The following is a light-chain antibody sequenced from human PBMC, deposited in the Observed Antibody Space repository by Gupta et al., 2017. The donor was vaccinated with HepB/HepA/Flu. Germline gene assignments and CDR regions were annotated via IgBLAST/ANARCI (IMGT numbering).Light chain of an antibody. V-gene: IGKV2-30*01. J-gene: IGKJ2*01. CDR2: KGS. CDR3: RQGKHLMYT. CDR1: QSIGYSDGNTY. Sequence: DVVMTQSPLSLPVTLGQPASISCRSSQSIGYSDGNTYLNWFQQRPGQSPRRLIYKGSSRDSGVPDRFSGSGSGTDFTLKISRAEAEDVGVYYCRQGKHLMYTFGQGTKLEIK.